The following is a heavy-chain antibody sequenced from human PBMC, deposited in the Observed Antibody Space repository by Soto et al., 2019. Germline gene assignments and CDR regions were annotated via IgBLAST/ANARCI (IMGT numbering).Heavy chain of an antibody. Sequence: NPGGSLRLSCSASGFTFRSFTMNWVRQAPGTGLEWVSTISSNSAYIYYTDALRGRFTISRDNAKNSLHLQMDSLRAEDTAVYYCTRDASRDSSARGWFDPWGPGTRVTGSS. J-gene: IGHJ5*02. D-gene: IGHD6-13*01. V-gene: IGHV3-21*01. CDR1: GFTFRSFT. CDR2: ISSNSAYI. CDR3: TRDASRDSSARGWFDP.